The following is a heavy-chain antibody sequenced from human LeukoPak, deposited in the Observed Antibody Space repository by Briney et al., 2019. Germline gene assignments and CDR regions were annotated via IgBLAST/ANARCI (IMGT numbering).Heavy chain of an antibody. CDR3: ARDDGDYYDSSGPGGY. CDR2: IYYSGST. D-gene: IGHD3-22*01. Sequence: PSETLSLTCIVSGYSISSGYFWGWVRQPPGKDLEWIGSIYYSGSTYYNPSLKSRVTISVDTSKNQFSLKLSSVTAADTAVYYCARDDGDYYDSSGPGGYWGQGTLVTVSS. J-gene: IGHJ4*02. CDR1: GYSISSGYF. V-gene: IGHV4-38-2*02.